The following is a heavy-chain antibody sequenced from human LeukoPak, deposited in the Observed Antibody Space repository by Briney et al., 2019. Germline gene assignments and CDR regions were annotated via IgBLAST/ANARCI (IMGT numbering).Heavy chain of an antibody. J-gene: IGHJ4*02. Sequence: GGSLRLSCAASGFTFSSYGMHWVRQAPGKRLEWVAFIRYDGSNKYYADSVKGRFTISRDNSKNTLYLQMNSLRAEDTAVYYCAKDKSRIAARPNDYWGQGTLVTVSS. CDR1: GFTFSSYG. D-gene: IGHD6-6*01. V-gene: IGHV3-30*02. CDR2: IRYDGSNK. CDR3: AKDKSRIAARPNDY.